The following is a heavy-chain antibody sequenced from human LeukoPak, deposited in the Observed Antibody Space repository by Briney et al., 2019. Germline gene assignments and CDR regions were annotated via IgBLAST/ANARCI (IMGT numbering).Heavy chain of an antibody. J-gene: IGHJ4*02. Sequence: PETLSLTCTVSGDSVSNGNYYWSWLRQPPGKALEWIGYIYYTGKTYYNPSLEGRVTILVDTSRNHCSVKLSSVTAADTAVYYCARSQNYYGSGDYWSQGTLVTVSS. D-gene: IGHD3-10*01. V-gene: IGHV4-61*03. CDR3: ARSQNYYGSGDY. CDR2: IYYTGKT. CDR1: GDSVSNGNYY.